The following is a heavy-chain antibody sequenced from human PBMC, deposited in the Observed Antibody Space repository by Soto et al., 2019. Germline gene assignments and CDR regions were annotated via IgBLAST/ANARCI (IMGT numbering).Heavy chain of an antibody. J-gene: IGHJ4*02. CDR3: ARCLSSGWFHFDY. CDR1: GYNFPNNL. Sequence: GESLKISCTVSGYNFPNNLIGWVRPPPGKGLEWMGIIYPGDSDTRYSPSFQGHVTISVDKSLSTVYLQWSSLKASDTAMYFCARCLSSGWFHFDYWGQGTQVTVSS. V-gene: IGHV5-51*01. D-gene: IGHD6-19*01. CDR2: IYPGDSDT.